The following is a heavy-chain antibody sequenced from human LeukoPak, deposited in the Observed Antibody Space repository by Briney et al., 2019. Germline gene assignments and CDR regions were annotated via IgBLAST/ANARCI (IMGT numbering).Heavy chain of an antibody. D-gene: IGHD6-19*01. V-gene: IGHV4-61*01. J-gene: IGHJ5*02. Sequence: SETLTLTCTVSGGSFSSGSNYWSWNRQAPGKERECNRNIYYSGSTNYNPSHERRATITEDTSQNQYPQKLSFVTAADTAVYYCARELYPLTGWSYCFGLWGQGTLVTVSS. CDR2: IYYSGST. CDR3: ARELYPLTGWSYCFGL. CDR1: GGSFSSGSNY.